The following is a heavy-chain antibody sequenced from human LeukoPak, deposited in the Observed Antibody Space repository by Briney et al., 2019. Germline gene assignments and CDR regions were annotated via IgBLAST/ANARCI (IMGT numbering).Heavy chain of an antibody. CDR3: ARGLTGRRTNWFDP. V-gene: IGHV4-59*01. CDR2: IYYSGST. J-gene: IGHJ5*02. D-gene: IGHD7-27*01. Sequence: SETLSLTCTVSGGSISSYYWSWIRQPPGKGLEWIGYIYYSGSTNYNPSLKSRVTISVDTSKNQFSLKLSSVLAADTAVYCFARGLTGRRTNWFDPGGQGTLVTVSS. CDR1: GGSISSYY.